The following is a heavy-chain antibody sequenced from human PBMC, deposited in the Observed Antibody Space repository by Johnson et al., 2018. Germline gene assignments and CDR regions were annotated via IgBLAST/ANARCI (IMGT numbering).Heavy chain of an antibody. D-gene: IGHD3-3*01. V-gene: IGHV3-23*04. Sequence: VQLVQSGGGLVQPGGSLRLSCTASGFIFTNHAMTWVRQAPGKGLEWVSVISGGGGSTYDADSVKGRFTISRDNSKTTLFLIMNSLRAEDTAVYYCVSDFPFNRWGHGTMVTVSS. CDR3: VSDFPFNR. CDR2: ISGGGGST. CDR1: GFIFTNHA. J-gene: IGHJ3*02.